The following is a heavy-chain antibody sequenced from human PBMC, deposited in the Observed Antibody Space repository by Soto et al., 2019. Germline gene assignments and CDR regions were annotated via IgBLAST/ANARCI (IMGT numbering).Heavy chain of an antibody. CDR2: INPKNGGT. Sequence: QVRLVQSGAEVKKPGASVKVTCKPSGYTFTDAYIHWVRQAPGQGLEWLGWINPKNGGTNYAQKFQGRVTMTRDTSSSTDFMALSSRNSNDTAVYYCAREEGTELDFWGQGTLVTVSS. J-gene: IGHJ4*02. CDR1: GYTFTDAY. CDR3: AREEGTELDF. D-gene: IGHD1-7*01. V-gene: IGHV1-2*02.